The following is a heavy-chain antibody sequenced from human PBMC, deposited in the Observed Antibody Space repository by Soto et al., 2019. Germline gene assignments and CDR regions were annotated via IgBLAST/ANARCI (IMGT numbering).Heavy chain of an antibody. V-gene: IGHV1-3*01. CDR1: GYTFTSYA. CDR3: ARGLPKTVSYSSGWYDRGDAFDI. D-gene: IGHD6-19*01. Sequence: QVQLVQSGAEVKKPGASVKVSCKASGYTFTSYAMHWVRQAPGHRLEWMGWINAGNGNTKYSQKFQGRVTITRDTSASTAYMELSSLRSEDTAVYYCARGLPKTVSYSSGWYDRGDAFDIWGQGTIVTVSS. CDR2: INAGNGNT. J-gene: IGHJ3*02.